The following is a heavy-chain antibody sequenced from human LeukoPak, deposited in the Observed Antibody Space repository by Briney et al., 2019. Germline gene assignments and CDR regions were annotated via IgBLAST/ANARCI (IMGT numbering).Heavy chain of an antibody. Sequence: GASVKVSCKASGYTFTAYYIHWERQAPGQGLEWMGWIDPTTVATNYAQKFQDRVMMTRDTSISTVYMELRRLRSDDTAVYYCARVTSGWKNFDYWGQGTLVTVSS. V-gene: IGHV1-2*02. D-gene: IGHD6-19*01. CDR1: GYTFTAYY. J-gene: IGHJ4*02. CDR2: IDPTTVAT. CDR3: ARVTSGWKNFDY.